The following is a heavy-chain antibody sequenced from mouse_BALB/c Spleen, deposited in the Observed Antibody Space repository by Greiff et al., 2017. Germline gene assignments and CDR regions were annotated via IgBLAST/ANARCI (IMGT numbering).Heavy chain of an antibody. D-gene: IGHD1-1*01. Sequence: LVKTGASVKISCKASGYSFTGYYMHWVKQSHGKSLEWIGYISCYNGATSYNQKFKGKATFTVDTSSSTAYMQFNSLTSEDSAVYYCARRDGSSRSFDYWGQGTTLTVSS. CDR3: ARRDGSSRSFDY. V-gene: IGHV1S34*01. CDR2: ISCYNGAT. CDR1: GYSFTGYY. J-gene: IGHJ2*01.